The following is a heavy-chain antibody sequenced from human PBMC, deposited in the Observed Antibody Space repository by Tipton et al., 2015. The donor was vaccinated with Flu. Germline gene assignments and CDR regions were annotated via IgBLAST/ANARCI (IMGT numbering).Heavy chain of an antibody. CDR3: ARSTYYYGSGSSDY. V-gene: IGHV4-38-2*02. D-gene: IGHD3-10*01. Sequence: GLVKPSETLSLTCTVSDYSITSGYFWGWIRQPPGKGLEWIGCISHSGRTYYNPSLKSRVTISLDTAKNQFSQRLTSVTAADTAVYYCARSTYYYGSGSSDYWGQGTLVTVSS. CDR1: DYSITSGYF. J-gene: IGHJ4*02. CDR2: ISHSGRT.